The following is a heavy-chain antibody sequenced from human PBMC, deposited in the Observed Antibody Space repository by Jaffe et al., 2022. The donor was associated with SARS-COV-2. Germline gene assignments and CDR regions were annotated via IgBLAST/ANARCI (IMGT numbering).Heavy chain of an antibody. J-gene: IGHJ4*02. CDR2: INDSGDAA. CDR1: GFTFSRFA. CDR3: ANLVPGRPTHFDI. Sequence: EVQLLESGGGLVQPGGSLRLSCAASGFTFSRFAMNWVRQAPGKGLEWVSIINDSGDAAYYADSVKGRFTISRDISKNTLYLQMSSLRVEDTAIYYCANLVPGRPTHFDIWGQGTLVTVSS. V-gene: IGHV3-23*01. D-gene: IGHD2-2*01.